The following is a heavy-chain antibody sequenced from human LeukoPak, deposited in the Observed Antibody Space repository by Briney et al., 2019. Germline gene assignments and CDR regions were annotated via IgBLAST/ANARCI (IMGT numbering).Heavy chain of an antibody. CDR2: IRQDGSGK. Sequence: GGSLGLSCTASGFTFSTYYMAWVRQAPGKGLEWVANIRQDGSGKFYADSVKGRFTISKDDSENTLYLQMNSLSAEDTAVYYCAGSYSYYFDYWGQGTLVTVSS. CDR1: GFTFSTYY. V-gene: IGHV3-7*01. D-gene: IGHD3-10*01. J-gene: IGHJ4*02. CDR3: AGSYSYYFDY.